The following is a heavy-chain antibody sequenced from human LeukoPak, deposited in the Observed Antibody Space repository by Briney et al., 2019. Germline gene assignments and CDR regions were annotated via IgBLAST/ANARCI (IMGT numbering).Heavy chain of an antibody. CDR2: IYYSGST. CDR3: ALVSGSDLTFDY. J-gene: IGHJ4*02. D-gene: IGHD5-12*01. Sequence: SETLSLTCTVSGGSTSSGDYYWSWIRQPPGKGLKWIGYIYYSGSTFLNPSLKSRITLSVDTAKSQFSLKLRSVTASDTAVYYCALVSGSDLTFDYWGQGTLVTVSS. CDR1: GGSTSSGDYY. V-gene: IGHV4-30-4*01.